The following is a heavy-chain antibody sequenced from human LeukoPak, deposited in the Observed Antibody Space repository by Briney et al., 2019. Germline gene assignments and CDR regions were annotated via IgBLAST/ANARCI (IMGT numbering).Heavy chain of an antibody. D-gene: IGHD3-10*01. CDR1: GFTFSSYG. Sequence: GGSLRLSCAASGFTFSSYGMSWVRQAPGKGLEWVSAISGSGGSTYYADSVKGRFTISRDNSKNTLYLQMNSLRAEDTAVYYCAKDSVSGFGELGPIGYWGQGTLVTVSS. CDR3: AKDSVSGFGELGPIGY. V-gene: IGHV3-23*01. J-gene: IGHJ4*02. CDR2: ISGSGGST.